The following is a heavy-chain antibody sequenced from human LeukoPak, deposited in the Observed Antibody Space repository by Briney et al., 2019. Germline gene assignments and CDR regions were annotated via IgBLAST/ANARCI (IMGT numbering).Heavy chain of an antibody. J-gene: IGHJ3*02. CDR2: ISAYNGNT. Sequence: GASVKVSCKASGYTFTSYGISWVRQAPGQGLEWMGRISAYNGNTNYAQKLQGRVPMTTDTSTSTAYMELRSLRSDDTAVYYCARGRLDSSSWYGADAFDIWGQGTMVTVSS. D-gene: IGHD6-13*01. V-gene: IGHV1-18*01. CDR3: ARGRLDSSSWYGADAFDI. CDR1: GYTFTSYG.